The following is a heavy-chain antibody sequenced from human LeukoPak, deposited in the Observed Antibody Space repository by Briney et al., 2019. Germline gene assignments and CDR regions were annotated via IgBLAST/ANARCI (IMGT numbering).Heavy chain of an antibody. CDR3: AREAGVSYGLYYYYYGMDV. J-gene: IGHJ6*04. Sequence: PSETRSLTCAVSGYSISSGYYWGWIRQPPGKGLEWIGSIYHSGSTYYNPSLKSRVTISVDTSKNQFSLKLSSVTAADTAVYYCAREAGVSYGLYYYYYGMDVWGKGTTVTVSS. V-gene: IGHV4-38-2*02. D-gene: IGHD5-18*01. CDR1: GYSISSGYY. CDR2: IYHSGST.